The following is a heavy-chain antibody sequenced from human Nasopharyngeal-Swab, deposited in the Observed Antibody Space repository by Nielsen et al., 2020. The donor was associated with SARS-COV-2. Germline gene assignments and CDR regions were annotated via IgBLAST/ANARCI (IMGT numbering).Heavy chain of an antibody. CDR1: GFTFSSYN. V-gene: IGHV3-23*01. CDR3: AKDRDSGDDSGEYYHYYGMDV. J-gene: IGHJ6*02. D-gene: IGHD5-12*01. CDR2: ISGADDST. Sequence: GGSLRLSCAASGFTFSSYNMNWVRQAPGRGLEWVSAISGADDSTKYADSVKGRFTISRDNSKNTLDLQMNSLRAEDTAMYYCAKDRDSGDDSGEYYHYYGMDVWGQGTSVTVS.